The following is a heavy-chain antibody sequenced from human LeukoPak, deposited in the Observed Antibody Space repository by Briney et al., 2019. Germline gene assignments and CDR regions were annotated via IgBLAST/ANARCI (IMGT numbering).Heavy chain of an antibody. CDR1: GFTFSSYA. Sequence: QPGGSLRLSCAASGFTFSSYAMSWVRQAPGKGLEWVSTISGSGGSTYYADSVKGRFTISRDNSKNTLYLQMNSLRAEDTAVYYCAKDQGQSRDYDVLTGSDYWGQGTLVTVSS. CDR3: AKDQGQSRDYDVLTGSDY. CDR2: ISGSGGST. J-gene: IGHJ4*02. D-gene: IGHD3-9*01. V-gene: IGHV3-23*01.